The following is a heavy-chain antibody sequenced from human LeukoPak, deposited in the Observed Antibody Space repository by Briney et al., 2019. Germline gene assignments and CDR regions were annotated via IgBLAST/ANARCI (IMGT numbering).Heavy chain of an antibody. D-gene: IGHD3-22*01. J-gene: IGHJ6*02. CDR2: IYYSGST. CDR3: ASGGLSDRYYGMDV. Sequence: PSETLSLTCTVSGVSISSGDYYWSWIRQPPGKGLEWIGYIYYSGSTYYNPSLKSRVTISVDTSKNQFSLKLSSVTAADTAVYYCASGGLSDRYYGMDVWGQGTTVTVSS. CDR1: GVSISSGDYY. V-gene: IGHV4-30-4*01.